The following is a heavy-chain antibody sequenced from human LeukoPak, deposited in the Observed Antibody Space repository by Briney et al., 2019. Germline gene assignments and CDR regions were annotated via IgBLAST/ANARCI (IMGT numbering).Heavy chain of an antibody. Sequence: GALRLSCAASGFTFSSYEMNWVRQAPGKGLEWVSYISSSGSTIYYADSVKGRFTISRDNAKNSLYLQMNSLRGEDTAVYYCARGGVGYNYDHFEYWGQGTLVTVSS. CDR2: ISSSGSTI. V-gene: IGHV3-48*03. CDR3: ARGGVGYNYDHFEY. J-gene: IGHJ4*02. CDR1: GFTFSSYE. D-gene: IGHD5-18*01.